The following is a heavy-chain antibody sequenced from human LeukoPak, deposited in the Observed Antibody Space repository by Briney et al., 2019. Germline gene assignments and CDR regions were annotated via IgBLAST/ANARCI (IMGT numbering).Heavy chain of an antibody. J-gene: IGHJ4*02. Sequence: PSETLSLTCTVSGGSISSGDYYWSWIRQPAGKGLEWIGRIYTSGSTNYNPSLKSRVTMSVDTSKNQFSLKLSSVTAADTAVYYCARVQGNYYDSSGYYYFDYWGQGTLVSVSS. CDR2: IYTSGST. D-gene: IGHD3-22*01. CDR1: GGSISSGDYY. CDR3: ARVQGNYYDSSGYYYFDY. V-gene: IGHV4-61*02.